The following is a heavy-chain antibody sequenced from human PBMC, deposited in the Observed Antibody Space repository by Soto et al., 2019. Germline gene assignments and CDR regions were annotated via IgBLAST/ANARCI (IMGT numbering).Heavy chain of an antibody. CDR3: ARDSSSSSGAFDI. D-gene: IGHD6-6*01. Sequence: ASVKVSCKASGCTFTGYYMHWVRQAPGQGLEWMGWINPNSGGTNYAQKFQGRVTMTRDTSISTAYMELSRLRSDDTAVYYCARDSSSSSGAFDIWGQGTMVTVSS. J-gene: IGHJ3*02. V-gene: IGHV1-2*02. CDR2: INPNSGGT. CDR1: GCTFTGYY.